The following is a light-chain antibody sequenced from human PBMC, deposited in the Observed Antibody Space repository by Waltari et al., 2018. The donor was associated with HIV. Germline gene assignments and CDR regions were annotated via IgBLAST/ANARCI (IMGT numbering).Light chain of an antibody. J-gene: IGLJ2*01. CDR1: SSNIGNYY. V-gene: IGLV1-47*01. CDR2: RNT. CDR3: ATWDDSLSGVV. Sequence: QSVLTQPPSASATPGQRVTISCSGSSSNIGNYYVYWYQQLPGATPKVLIFRNTRLPSGVPVRFSGSKSGTSASLAISGLRSEDEADYYCATWDDSLSGVVFGGGTKLTVL.